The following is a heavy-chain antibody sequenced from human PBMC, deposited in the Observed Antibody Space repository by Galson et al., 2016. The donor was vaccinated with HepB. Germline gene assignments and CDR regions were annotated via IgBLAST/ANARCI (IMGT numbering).Heavy chain of an antibody. J-gene: IGHJ6*02. CDR1: GFTFSSYG. V-gene: IGHV3-30*03. CDR3: TTTYYYDSTGHYNYYGMDV. CDR2: ISYDGSNK. D-gene: IGHD3-22*01. Sequence: LRLSCAASGFTFSSYGMHWVRQAPGKGLEWVAVISYDGSNKYYADSVKGRFTISRDNSKNTLYLQMNSLRTEDTAVYYCTTTYYYDSTGHYNYYGMDVWGQGTTVTVSS.